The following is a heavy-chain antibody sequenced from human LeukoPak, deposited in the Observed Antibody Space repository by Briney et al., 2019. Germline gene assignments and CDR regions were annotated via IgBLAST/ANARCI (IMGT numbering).Heavy chain of an antibody. Sequence: ASVKVSCKASGYTSTGYYIHWVRQAPGPGTEWMGWINPNNGGTESAQRFQGRVTMTRDTSITTAYMELSSLRSEDTAVYYCARVRAVYDSSGYYFDAFDIWGQGTMVTVSS. CDR3: ARVRAVYDSSGYYFDAFDI. J-gene: IGHJ3*02. CDR1: GYTSTGYY. CDR2: INPNNGGT. D-gene: IGHD3-22*01. V-gene: IGHV1-2*02.